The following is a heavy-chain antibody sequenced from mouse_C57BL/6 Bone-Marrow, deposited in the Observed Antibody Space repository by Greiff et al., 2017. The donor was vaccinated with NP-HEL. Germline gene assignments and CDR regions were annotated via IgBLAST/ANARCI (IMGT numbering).Heavy chain of an antibody. D-gene: IGHD2-1*01. CDR3: ARWDIYSGYCGV. Sequence: QVQLQQSGAELVRPGASVKLSCKASGYTFTDYYINWVKQRPGQGLEWIARIYPGSGNTYYNEKFKGKATLTADKSSSTAYMQLSSLTSEDSAVYFCARWDIYSGYCGVWGTGTAVTVSS. CDR1: GYTFTDYY. V-gene: IGHV1-76*01. CDR2: IYPGSGNT. J-gene: IGHJ1*03.